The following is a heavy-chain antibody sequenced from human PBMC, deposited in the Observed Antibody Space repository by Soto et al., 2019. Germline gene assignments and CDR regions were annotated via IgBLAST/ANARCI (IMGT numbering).Heavy chain of an antibody. Sequence: SETLSLTCSVSGAALNSESYYWSWIRQVPGKGLEWIGHIYVTGAVDYNPSLRDRITISQDTSERQLSLNLRLVTAADTAVYYCARLRIATNNYKWFDPWGQGTLVTVSS. CDR1: GAALNSESYY. CDR3: ARLRIATNNYKWFDP. CDR2: IYVTGAV. J-gene: IGHJ5*02. V-gene: IGHV4-31*03. D-gene: IGHD2-21*01.